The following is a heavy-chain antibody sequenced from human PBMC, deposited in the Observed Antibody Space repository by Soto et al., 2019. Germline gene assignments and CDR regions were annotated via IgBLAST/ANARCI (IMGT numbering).Heavy chain of an antibody. CDR1: GFTFSIFA. D-gene: IGHD5-12*01. Sequence: PGGSLRLSCAASGFTFSIFAMSWFRQAPGKGLEWVSTISGSGGSTYYADSVKGRFTISRDSSKNTLYLQMNSLRAEDTAVYYCARRWLFDYWGQGTLVTVSS. V-gene: IGHV3-23*01. CDR2: ISGSGGST. J-gene: IGHJ4*02. CDR3: ARRWLFDY.